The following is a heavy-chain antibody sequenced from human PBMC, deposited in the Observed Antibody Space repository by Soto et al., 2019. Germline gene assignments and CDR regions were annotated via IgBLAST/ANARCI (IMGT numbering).Heavy chain of an antibody. CDR3: ARLLRGVFYGMDV. V-gene: IGHV5-51*01. J-gene: IGHJ6*02. Sequence: PGESLKTSCKGSGYSFTSYWIGWVRQMPGKGLEWMGVIYPGDSDTRYSPSFQGQVTISADKSISTAYLQWSSLKASDTAMYYCARLLRGVFYGMDVWGQGTTVTVSS. CDR2: IYPGDSDT. CDR1: GYSFTSYW.